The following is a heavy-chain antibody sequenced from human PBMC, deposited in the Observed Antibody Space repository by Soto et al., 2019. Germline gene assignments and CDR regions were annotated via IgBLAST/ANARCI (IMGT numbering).Heavy chain of an antibody. V-gene: IGHV4-30-4*03. CDR2: IYYNETA. Sequence: QVQLQEPGPRLVSPSETLSLTCTVSGASVTSGDFYWSWIRQPPGKGLEWIGYIYYNETAYYTPSLKSRTAISVDTSKNHFTLTLTSVTAADTAIYYSGALLAGGWGQGSLVTVSS. J-gene: IGHJ4*02. D-gene: IGHD5-12*01. CDR3: GALLAGG. CDR1: GASVTSGDFY.